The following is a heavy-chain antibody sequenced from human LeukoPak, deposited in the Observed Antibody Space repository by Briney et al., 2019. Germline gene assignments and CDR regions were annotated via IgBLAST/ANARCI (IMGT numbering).Heavy chain of an antibody. J-gene: IGHJ3*02. CDR3: ARAPPYYDILTGYHDAFDI. CDR2: IIPIFGTA. CDR1: GGTFSSYA. V-gene: IGHV1-69*13. Sequence: GASVKVSCKASGGTFSSYAISWVRQAPGQGLEWMGGIIPIFGTANYAQKLQGRVTITADESTSTAYMELSSLRSEDTAVYYCARAPPYYDILTGYHDAFDIWGQGTMVTVSS. D-gene: IGHD3-9*01.